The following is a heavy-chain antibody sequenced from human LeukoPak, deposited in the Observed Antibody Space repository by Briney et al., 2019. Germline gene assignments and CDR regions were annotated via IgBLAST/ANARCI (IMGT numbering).Heavy chain of an antibody. CDR2: IIPIFGTA. CDR1: GGTFSSYP. V-gene: IGHV1-69*06. D-gene: IGHD3-22*01. J-gene: IGHJ4*02. Sequence: SVKVSCKASGGTFSSYPINWVRQAPGQGLEWMGGIIPIFGTANYAQKFQGRVTITADKSTSTAYMELSSLRSEDTAVYYCARDERYDSSGYPFDYWGQGTLVTVSS. CDR3: ARDERYDSSGYPFDY.